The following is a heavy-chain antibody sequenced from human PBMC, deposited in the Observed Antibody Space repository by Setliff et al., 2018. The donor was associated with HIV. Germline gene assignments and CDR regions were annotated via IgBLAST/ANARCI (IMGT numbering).Heavy chain of an antibody. V-gene: IGHV1-8*02. D-gene: IGHD6-19*01. Sequence: GASVKVSCKASGYTFTSYDITWVRQATGQGLEWMGWMNPNSGNTGYAQKFQGRVTMTRNTSISTAYMELSSLRSEDTAVYYCARGAWYTSGWYSSRYMDVWGKGTTVTVS. CDR1: GYTFTSYD. CDR3: ARGAWYTSGWYSSRYMDV. CDR2: MNPNSGNT. J-gene: IGHJ6*03.